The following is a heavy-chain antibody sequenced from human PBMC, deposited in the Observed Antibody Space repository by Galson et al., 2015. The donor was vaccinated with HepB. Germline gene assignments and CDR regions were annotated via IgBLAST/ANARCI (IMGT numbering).Heavy chain of an antibody. J-gene: IGHJ4*02. V-gene: IGHV3-48*02. D-gene: IGHD1/OR15-1a*01. CDR3: AREKRTETDNYIDF. CDR1: GFTFNNYA. Sequence: SLRLSCAASGFTFNNYAMNWVRQAPGKGLEWLSYISSSSDTVYYGDSVKGRFTISRDDAKNSLYLQMYSLRDGDTAMYFCAREKRTETDNYIDFWGQGTLVTVSS. CDR2: ISSSSDTV.